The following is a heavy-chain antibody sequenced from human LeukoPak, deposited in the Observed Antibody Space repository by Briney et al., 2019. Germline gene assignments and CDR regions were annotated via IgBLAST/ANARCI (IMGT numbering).Heavy chain of an antibody. V-gene: IGHV4-30-2*01. CDR1: GGSISSGGYS. CDR3: ARAIRSPEFGGGVDV. D-gene: IGHD2-15*01. J-gene: IGHJ6*02. CDR2: IYHSGST. Sequence: SETLSLTCAVSGGSISSGGYSWSWIRQPPGKGLEWIGYIYHSGSTYYNPSLKSRVTISVDRSKNQFSLKLSSVTAADTAVYYCARAIRSPEFGGGVDVWGQGTTVTVSS.